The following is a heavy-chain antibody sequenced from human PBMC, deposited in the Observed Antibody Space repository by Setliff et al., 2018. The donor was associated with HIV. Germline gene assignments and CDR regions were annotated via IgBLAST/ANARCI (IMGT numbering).Heavy chain of an antibody. CDR1: GYTFNNYY. CDR3: ARAYYDSVWGSHRYRFYYFDY. Sequence: ASVKVSCKASGYTFNNYYMHWVRQAPGQGLEWMGIINPSDNRTYYAQKFQGRVTMTCDTSTSSVYMELRSLRSEDTAVYYCARAYYDSVWGSHRYRFYYFDYWGQGSLVTVSS. J-gene: IGHJ4*02. CDR2: INPSDNRT. D-gene: IGHD3-16*02. V-gene: IGHV1-46*02.